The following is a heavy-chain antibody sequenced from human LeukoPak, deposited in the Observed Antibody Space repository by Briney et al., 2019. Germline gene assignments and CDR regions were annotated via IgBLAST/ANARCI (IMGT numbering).Heavy chain of an antibody. J-gene: IGHJ3*02. D-gene: IGHD3-9*01. V-gene: IGHV6-1*01. CDR2: TYYRSKWYN. CDR1: GDSVSSNSSA. Sequence: SQTLSLTCAISGDSVSSNSSAWIWIRQSPSRGLEWLGRTYYRSKWYNDYAVSVKSRITINPDTSKNQFSLQLNSVTPEDTAVYYCARDRRLGYYDILTGQYAFDIWGQGTMVTVSS. CDR3: ARDRRLGYYDILTGQYAFDI.